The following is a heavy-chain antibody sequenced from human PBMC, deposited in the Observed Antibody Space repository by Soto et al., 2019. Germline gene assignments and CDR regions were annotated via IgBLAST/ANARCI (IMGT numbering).Heavy chain of an antibody. Sequence: SETLSLTCSVSSDSMNSGGYYWSWIRQHPGKGLEWIGYIYSNGDTYYNPSLKSRVTISVDTSKNQFSLNLTPVTAADTAVYYCARRGGSSSGYYYYAMDVWGQGTTVTVSS. J-gene: IGHJ6*02. CDR3: ARRGGSSSGYYYYAMDV. CDR2: IYSNGDT. CDR1: SDSMNSGGYY. V-gene: IGHV4-31*03. D-gene: IGHD6-6*01.